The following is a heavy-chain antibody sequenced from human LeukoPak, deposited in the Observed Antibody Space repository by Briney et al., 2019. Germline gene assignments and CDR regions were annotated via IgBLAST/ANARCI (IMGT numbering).Heavy chain of an antibody. V-gene: IGHV4-61*02. D-gene: IGHD1-1*01. CDR1: GGSTSSGSYY. J-gene: IGHJ6*03. CDR2: IYTSGST. Sequence: SQTLSLTCTVSGGSTSSGSYYWSWIRQPAGKGLEWIGRIYTSGSTNYNPSLKSRVTISVDTSKNQFSLKLSSVTAADTAVYYCARASVQLEQSGLFAPYYYYYMDVWGKGTTVTISS. CDR3: ARASVQLEQSGLFAPYYYYYMDV.